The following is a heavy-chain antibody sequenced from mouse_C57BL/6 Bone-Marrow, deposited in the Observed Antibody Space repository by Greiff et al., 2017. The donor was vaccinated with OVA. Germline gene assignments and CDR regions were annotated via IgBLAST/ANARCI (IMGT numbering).Heavy chain of an antibody. CDR2: INPNNGGT. D-gene: IGHD1-1*01. J-gene: IGHJ4*01. V-gene: IGHV1-26*01. Sequence: VQLQQSGPELVKPGASVKISCKASGYTFTDYYMNWVKQSHGKSLEWIGDINPNNGGTSYNQKFKGKATLTVDKSSSTAYMELRSLTSEDSAVYYCASITTVVAPYYAMDYWGQGTSGTVSS. CDR3: ASITTVVAPYYAMDY. CDR1: GYTFTDYY.